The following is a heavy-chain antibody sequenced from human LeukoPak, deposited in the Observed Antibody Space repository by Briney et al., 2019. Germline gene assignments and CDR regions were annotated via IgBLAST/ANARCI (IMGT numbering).Heavy chain of an antibody. Sequence: GGSLRLSCAASGFTFSDYYMSWIRQAPGKGLEWVSYISSSGSTIYYADSVKGRFTISRDNTKNSLYLQMNSLRAEDTAVYYCARGSGELSYYYYMDVWGKGTTVTVSS. CDR2: ISSSGSTI. V-gene: IGHV3-11*04. D-gene: IGHD3-10*01. CDR1: GFTFSDYY. J-gene: IGHJ6*03. CDR3: ARGSGELSYYYYMDV.